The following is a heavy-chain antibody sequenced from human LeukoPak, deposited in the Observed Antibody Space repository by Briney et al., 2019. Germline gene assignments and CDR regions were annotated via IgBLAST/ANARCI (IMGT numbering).Heavy chain of an antibody. CDR2: IKQDGSAK. D-gene: IGHD2-2*01. Sequence: GGSLRLSCTASGFTFSDYWMTWVRQAPGKGLEGVANIKQDGSAKYYVDSVKGRFTISRDNAKNSLYLQMDSLRVEDTATYYCARWRGSTSERSDYWGQGTLVTVSS. CDR1: GFTFSDYW. J-gene: IGHJ4*02. V-gene: IGHV3-7*01. CDR3: ARWRGSTSERSDY.